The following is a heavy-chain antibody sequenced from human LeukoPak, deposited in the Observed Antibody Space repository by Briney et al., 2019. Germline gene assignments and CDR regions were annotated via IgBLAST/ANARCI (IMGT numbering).Heavy chain of an antibody. J-gene: IGHJ6*03. CDR1: GDSISTYY. V-gene: IGHV4-59*08. D-gene: IGHD3-3*01. CDR2: IYYSGDT. Sequence: SETLSLTCSISGDSISTYYWSWIRQTPGKGLEWIGYIYYSGDTNYNPSLKSRVTISVDTSKNQFSLKLSSVTAADTAVYYCARLQEGYYYYMDVWGKGTTVTVSS. CDR3: ARLQEGYYYYMDV.